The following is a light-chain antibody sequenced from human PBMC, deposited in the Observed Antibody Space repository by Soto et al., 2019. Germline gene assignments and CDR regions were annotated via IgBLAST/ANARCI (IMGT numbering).Light chain of an antibody. CDR1: QGISNL. Sequence: DIQMTQSPSSLSASVGDRVTITCRASQGISNLLGWFQHKPGKAPKRLIYAASSLQGGVPSRVSGSGPGTEFTLTIAGLQAEYFADYYCLQHNTNPYTFGQGTKLEIK. V-gene: IGKV1-17*01. CDR2: AAS. J-gene: IGKJ2*01. CDR3: LQHNTNPYT.